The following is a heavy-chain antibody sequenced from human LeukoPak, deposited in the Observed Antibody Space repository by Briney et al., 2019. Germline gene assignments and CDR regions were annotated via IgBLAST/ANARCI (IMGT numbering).Heavy chain of an antibody. CDR2: IYYSGST. CDR1: GGSISSYY. V-gene: IGHV4-59*08. CDR3: ARHIGAARGYYYGMDV. J-gene: IGHJ6*02. Sequence: PSETLSLTCTVSGGSISSYYWSWIRQPPGKGLEWIGYIYYSGSTNYNPSLKSRVTISVDTSKNQFSLKLSSVTAADTAVYYCARHIGAARGYYYGMDVWGQGTTVTVSS. D-gene: IGHD6-13*01.